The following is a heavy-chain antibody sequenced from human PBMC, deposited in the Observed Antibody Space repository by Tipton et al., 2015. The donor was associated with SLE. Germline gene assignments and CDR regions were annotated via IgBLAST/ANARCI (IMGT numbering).Heavy chain of an antibody. D-gene: IGHD2-15*01. CDR2: ISAYNGNT. Sequence: QSGPEVKKPGASVKVSCKASGYTFTSYGISWVRQAPGQGLEWMGWISAYNGNTNYAQKLQGRVTMTTDTSTSTAYMELRSLRSDDTAVYYCARASYCSGDSCYPHYFDYWGQGTLVTVSS. V-gene: IGHV1-18*01. CDR1: GYTFTSYG. CDR3: ARASYCSGDSCYPHYFDY. J-gene: IGHJ4*02.